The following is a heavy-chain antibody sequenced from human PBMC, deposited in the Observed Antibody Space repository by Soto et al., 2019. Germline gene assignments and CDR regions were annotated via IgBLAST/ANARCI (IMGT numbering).Heavy chain of an antibody. CDR3: ASGKGSGSYYY. J-gene: IGHJ4*02. V-gene: IGHV4-34*01. Sequence: QVQLQQWGAGLLKPSETLSLTCAVYGGSFSGYYWSWIRQPPGKGLEWIGEINHSGSTNYNPSLTSRVTISVDTSKNQFSLKLSSVTAADTAVYYCASGKGSGSYYYWGQGTLVTVSS. CDR2: INHSGST. D-gene: IGHD3-10*01. CDR1: GGSFSGYY.